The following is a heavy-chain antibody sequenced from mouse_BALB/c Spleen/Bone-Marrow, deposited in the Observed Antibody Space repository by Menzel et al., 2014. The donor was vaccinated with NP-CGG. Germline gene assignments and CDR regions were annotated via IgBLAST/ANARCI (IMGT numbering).Heavy chain of an antibody. CDR1: GFDFSRYW. V-gene: IGHV4-1*02. CDR2: INPDSSTI. J-gene: IGHJ3*01. CDR3: ARLGYYGGFAY. Sequence: EVKLMESGGGLVQPGGSLKLSCAASGFDFSRYWMSWVRQAPGKGLEWIGEINPDSSTINYTPSLKDKFIISRDNAKNTLYLQMSKVRSEDTALYYCARLGYYGGFAYWGQGTLVTVSA. D-gene: IGHD2-3*01.